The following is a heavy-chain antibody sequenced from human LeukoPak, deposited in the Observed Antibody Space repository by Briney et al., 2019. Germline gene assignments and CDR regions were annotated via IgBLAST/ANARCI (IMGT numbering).Heavy chain of an antibody. CDR2: IIPIFGTI. D-gene: IGHD6-13*01. V-gene: IGHV1-69*13. Sequence: SVKVSCKASGVTFSDYTISWVRQAPGQGLEWMGGIIPIFGTIYYAQKLQGRVTITADESTTTAYMELSSLRSEDTAVYYCARCHPKQQLACFDYWGQGSLVTVSS. CDR3: ARCHPKQQLACFDY. J-gene: IGHJ4*02. CDR1: GVTFSDYT.